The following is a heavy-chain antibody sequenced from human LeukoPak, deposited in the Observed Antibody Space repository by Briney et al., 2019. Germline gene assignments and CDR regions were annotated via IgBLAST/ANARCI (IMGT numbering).Heavy chain of an antibody. D-gene: IGHD6-19*01. CDR3: ARYIAVAAFDAFDI. CDR1: GGSISSYY. J-gene: IGHJ3*02. CDR2: ISYSGST. V-gene: IGHV4-59*08. Sequence: PSETLSLTCTVSGGSISSYYWSWIRQPPGKGLEWIGYISYSGSTNYNPSLKSRVTISVDTSKNQFSLKLSSVTAADTAVYYCARYIAVAAFDAFDIWGQGTMVTVSS.